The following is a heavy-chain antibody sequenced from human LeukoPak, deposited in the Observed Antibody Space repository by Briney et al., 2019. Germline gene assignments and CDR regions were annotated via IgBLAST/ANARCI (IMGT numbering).Heavy chain of an antibody. Sequence: PGGSLRLSCVASGFTFNHYAMTWVRQAPGKGLEWVSVISGSGSRTDYADSLKGRFTISRDNSKNTLFLQVNSLEAEDTAVYYCAKVSFLLNWISPIDYWGQGTLVTVSS. CDR1: GFTFNHYA. CDR3: AKVSFLLNWISPIDY. J-gene: IGHJ4*02. CDR2: ISGSGSRT. V-gene: IGHV3-23*01. D-gene: IGHD1-20*01.